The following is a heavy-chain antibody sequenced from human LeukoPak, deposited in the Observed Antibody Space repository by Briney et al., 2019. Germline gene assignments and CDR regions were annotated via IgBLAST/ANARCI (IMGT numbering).Heavy chain of an antibody. D-gene: IGHD3-22*01. Sequence: ASVKVSCKASGYTFTSYGISWVRQAPGQGLEWMGWISAYNGNTNYAQKLQGRVTMTTDTSTSTAYMELRSLRSDDTAVYYCARDRAMTYYYDSSGYWGQGTLVTVSS. CDR2: ISAYNGNT. J-gene: IGHJ4*02. CDR1: GYTFTSYG. V-gene: IGHV1-18*01. CDR3: ARDRAMTYYYDSSGY.